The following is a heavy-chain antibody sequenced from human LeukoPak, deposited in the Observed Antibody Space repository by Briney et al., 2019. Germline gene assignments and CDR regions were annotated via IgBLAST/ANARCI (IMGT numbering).Heavy chain of an antibody. Sequence: SETLSLTCTVSGGSIIGYYWSWIRQPPGKGLEWIGYIYYSGSTNYNPSLKSRLTISIDTSENQFSLKLSSVTATDTAVYHCAREYSSSSGRRAFDIWGQGTMVTVSS. CDR2: IYYSGST. CDR1: GGSIIGYY. CDR3: AREYSSSSGRRAFDI. J-gene: IGHJ3*02. V-gene: IGHV4-59*08. D-gene: IGHD6-6*01.